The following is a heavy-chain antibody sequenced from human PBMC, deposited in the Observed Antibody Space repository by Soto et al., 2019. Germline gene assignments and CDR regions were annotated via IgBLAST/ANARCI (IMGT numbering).Heavy chain of an antibody. CDR1: GYIFTSYY. Sequence: GASVKVSCKASGYIFTSYYLHWVRQAPGQGLEWMGWINPFDVSSMFAQSFQGRVTFTRDTSTSTVYMELSGLRSDDTAVYYCSRVDPGETSPFDHWGQGTLVTVSS. CDR2: INPFDVSS. J-gene: IGHJ4*02. D-gene: IGHD3-10*01. V-gene: IGHV1-46*03. CDR3: SRVDPGETSPFDH.